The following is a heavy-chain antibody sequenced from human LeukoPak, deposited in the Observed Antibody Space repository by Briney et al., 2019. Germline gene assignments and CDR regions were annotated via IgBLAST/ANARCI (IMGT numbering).Heavy chain of an antibody. D-gene: IGHD1-7*01. Sequence: SETLSLTCTVSGGSISSYYWSWIRQPPGKGLEWIGYIYYSGSTNYNPSLKSRVTMSVDAFKNQFSLKLSSVTAADTAVYYCARVRRLELPPGNFYYYMDVWGKGTTVTVSS. CDR3: ARVRRLELPPGNFYYYMDV. CDR2: IYYSGST. CDR1: GGSISSYY. V-gene: IGHV4-59*12. J-gene: IGHJ6*03.